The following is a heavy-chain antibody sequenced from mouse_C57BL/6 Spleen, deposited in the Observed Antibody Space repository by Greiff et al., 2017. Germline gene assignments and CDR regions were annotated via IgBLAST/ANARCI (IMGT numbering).Heavy chain of an antibody. J-gene: IGHJ4*01. CDR2: IWSGGST. V-gene: IGHV2-4*01. CDR3: AKNRGYDYYHYYAMGY. CDR1: GFSLTSSG. Sequence: QVQLLQSGPGLVQPSQSLSLTCTVSGFSLTSSGVHWVRQPPGKGLEWLGVIWSGGSTHYNAAFISRLSISKDNSKSQVFFKMNSLQADDTAIYYCAKNRGYDYYHYYAMGYWGQGTSVTVSS. D-gene: IGHD2-4*01.